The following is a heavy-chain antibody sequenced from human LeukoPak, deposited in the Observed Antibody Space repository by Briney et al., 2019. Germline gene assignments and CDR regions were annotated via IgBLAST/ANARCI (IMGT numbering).Heavy chain of an antibody. J-gene: IGHJ3*02. V-gene: IGHV3-53*01. Sequence: RGSLRLSCTASKFTVISSYMSWVRQAPGKGLESFSVIYSGGTTYYADSVKGRFTISRDNSKNTLYLQVNSLRNEDTAVYYCARDLIVGGNHDAFDIWGQGTMVTVSS. D-gene: IGHD1-26*01. CDR2: IYSGGTT. CDR1: KFTVISSY. CDR3: ARDLIVGGNHDAFDI.